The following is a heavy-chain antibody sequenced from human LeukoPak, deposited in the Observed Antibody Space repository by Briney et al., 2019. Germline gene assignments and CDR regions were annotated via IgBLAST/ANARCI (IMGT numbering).Heavy chain of an antibody. J-gene: IGHJ4*02. CDR3: ARGRTQMAAVPGH. CDR2: MNPHSGKT. Sequence: ASVKVSCKASGYNVIAFDIHWVRQATGQGLEWMGWMNPHSGKTAYAQKFQGRVTMTRDISINTAYMELSGLRSEDTAVYYCARGRTQMAAVPGHWGQGSLVTVSS. V-gene: IGHV1-8*01. CDR1: GYNVIAFD. D-gene: IGHD5-24*01.